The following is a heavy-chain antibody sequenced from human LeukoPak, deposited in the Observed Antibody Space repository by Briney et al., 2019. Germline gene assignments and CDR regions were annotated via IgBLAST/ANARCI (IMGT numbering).Heavy chain of an antibody. J-gene: IGHJ4*02. CDR3: ASLSYGDGSPLGY. Sequence: SSETLSLTCTVSGGSISSYYWSWIRQPPGKGLEWIGYIYYSGSTNYNPSLKSRVTISVDTSKNQFSLKLSSVTAADTAVYYCASLSYGDGSPLGYWGQGTLVTVSS. D-gene: IGHD4-17*01. V-gene: IGHV4-59*01. CDR2: IYYSGST. CDR1: GGSISSYY.